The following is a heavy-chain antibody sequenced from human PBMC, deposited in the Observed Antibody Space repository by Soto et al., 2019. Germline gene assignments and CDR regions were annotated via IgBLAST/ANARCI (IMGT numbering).Heavy chain of an antibody. J-gene: IGHJ3*02. CDR3: AKGLTYGLLTPGTFDI. V-gene: IGHV3-30*18. D-gene: IGHD3-9*01. CDR2: ISYDESNK. CDR1: GFTFSTSA. Sequence: QVQLVESGGGVVQPGRSLRLSCAASGFTFSTSAMHWVRQCPGKGLEWVALISYDESNKFYEDSVKGRFTISRDMSKNTLYLQMNSLRAEDTAVYYCAKGLTYGLLTPGTFDIWGQGTMVTVSS.